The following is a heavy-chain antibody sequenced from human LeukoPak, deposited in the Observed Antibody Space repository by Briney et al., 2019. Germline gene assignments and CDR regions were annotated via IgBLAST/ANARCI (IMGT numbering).Heavy chain of an antibody. D-gene: IGHD6-13*01. CDR3: ARGAEGGSSLDN. J-gene: IGHJ4*02. CDR2: ISYHGREK. CDR1: GSTFSSYA. Sequence: GGSLRLSCVASGSTFSSYAMHWVRQAPGKGLQWVAIISYHGREKYYADSVKDRFTISRDNSKNTLYLQVNSLRVDDTAVYYCARGAEGGSSLDNWGQGTLVTVSS. V-gene: IGHV3-30*04.